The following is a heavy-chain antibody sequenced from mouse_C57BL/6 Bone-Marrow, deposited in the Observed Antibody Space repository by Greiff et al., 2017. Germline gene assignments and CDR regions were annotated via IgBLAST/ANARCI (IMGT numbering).Heavy chain of an antibody. Sequence: VQGVESGAELVRPGASVTLSCKASGYTFTDYEMHWVKQTPVHGLEWIGAIDPETGGTAYNQKFKGKAILTADKSSSTAYMEPRSLTSEDSAVYYCTRTPWDGQGAWFAYWGQGTLVTVSA. CDR3: TRTPWDGQGAWFAY. J-gene: IGHJ3*01. CDR1: GYTFTDYE. V-gene: IGHV1-15*01. D-gene: IGHD4-1*01. CDR2: IDPETGGT.